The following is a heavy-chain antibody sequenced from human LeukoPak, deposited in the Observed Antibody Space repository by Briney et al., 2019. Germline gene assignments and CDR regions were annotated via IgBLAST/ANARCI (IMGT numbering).Heavy chain of an antibody. J-gene: IGHJ4*02. CDR3: ARGGSSGYYYNVHFDY. Sequence: SETLSLTCAVYGGSFSGYYWSWIRQPPGKGLEWIGETNHSGSTNYNPSLKSRVTISVDTSKNQFSLKLSSVTAADTAVYYCARGGSSGYYYNVHFDYWGQGTLVTVSS. V-gene: IGHV4-34*01. D-gene: IGHD3-22*01. CDR2: TNHSGST. CDR1: GGSFSGYY.